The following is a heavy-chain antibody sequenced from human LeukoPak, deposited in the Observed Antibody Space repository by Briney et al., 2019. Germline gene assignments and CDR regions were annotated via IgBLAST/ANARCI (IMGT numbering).Heavy chain of an antibody. D-gene: IGHD3-9*01. CDR2: INPKSGGA. CDR1: GFTFNAYN. V-gene: IGHV1-2*02. CDR3: AREYILTAYHGDY. J-gene: IGHJ4*02. Sequence: GASVKVSCKASGFTFNAYNIHWVRQAPGQGLEWMGWINPKSGGANYAQKFQGRVTMTWDTSISTAYMELSRLRSDDTAVYYCAREYILTAYHGDYWGQGTLVTVSS.